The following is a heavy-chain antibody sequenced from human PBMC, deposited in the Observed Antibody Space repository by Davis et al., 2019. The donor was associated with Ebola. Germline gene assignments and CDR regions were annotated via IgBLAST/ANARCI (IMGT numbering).Heavy chain of an antibody. D-gene: IGHD1-26*01. CDR2: IYWDDDK. Sequence: SGPTLVKPTQTLTLTCTFSGFSLSTSGVGVGWIRQPPGKALEWLALIYWDDDKRYSPSLKTRLTISKDTSKNQVVLTMTNMDPVDTATYYCARYRSGSSLVEAFDIWGRGTMVTVSS. CDR3: ARYRSGSSLVEAFDI. V-gene: IGHV2-5*02. J-gene: IGHJ3*02. CDR1: GFSLSTSGVG.